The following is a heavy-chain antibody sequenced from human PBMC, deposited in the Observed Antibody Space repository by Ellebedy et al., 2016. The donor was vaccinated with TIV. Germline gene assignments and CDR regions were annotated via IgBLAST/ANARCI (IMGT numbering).Heavy chain of an antibody. D-gene: IGHD3-22*01. CDR1: GGSISSYY. V-gene: IGHV4-59*01. Sequence: MPSETLSLTCTVSGGSISSYYWSWIRQPPGKGLEWIGYIYYSGSTNYNPSLKSRVTISVDTSKNQFSLKLSSVTAADTAVYYCAKGGGGGSDSSAPRYYFDYWGLGTLVTVSS. J-gene: IGHJ4*02. CDR2: IYYSGST. CDR3: AKGGGGGSDSSAPRYYFDY.